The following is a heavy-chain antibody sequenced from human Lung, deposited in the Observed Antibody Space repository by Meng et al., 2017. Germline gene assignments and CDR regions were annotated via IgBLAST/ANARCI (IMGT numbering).Heavy chain of an antibody. J-gene: IGHJ4*02. V-gene: IGHV4-34*01. D-gene: IGHD4-11*01. CDR3: ARGPTTMAHDFDY. CDR2: INHSGST. Sequence: GQLQQWGAGLLKPSETLSLTSVVSGGSFSDYYWSWIRQPPGKGLEWIGEINHSGSTNYNPSLESRATISVDTSQNNLSLKLSSVTAADSAVYYCARGPTTMAHDFDYWGQGTLVTVSS. CDR1: GGSFSDYY.